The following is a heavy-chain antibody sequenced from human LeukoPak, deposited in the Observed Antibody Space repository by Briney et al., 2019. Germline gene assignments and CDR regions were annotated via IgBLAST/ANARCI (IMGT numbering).Heavy chain of an antibody. CDR1: GFTFSSYG. V-gene: IGHV3-33*01. J-gene: IGHJ6*02. D-gene: IGHD6-25*01. CDR2: IWFDGSNK. Sequence: GRSLRLSCEASGFTFSSYGMYWVRQAPGKGLEWVSVIWFDGSNKYYGDSVKGRFTISRDNSKNTLFLQMNSLRPEDTAVYYCASLRSGPRYGMDVWGQGTTVTVSS. CDR3: ASLRSGPRYGMDV.